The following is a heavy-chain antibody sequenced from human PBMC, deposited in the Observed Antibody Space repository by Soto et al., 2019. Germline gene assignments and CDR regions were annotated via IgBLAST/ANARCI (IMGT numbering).Heavy chain of an antibody. J-gene: IGHJ6*02. CDR2: ISGSGGST. D-gene: IGHD3-10*01. CDR1: GFTFSPYA. Sequence: PGGSLRLSCAASGFTFSPYAMSWVRQAPGKGLEWVSSISGSGGSTNYADSVKGRLTVSRDNSKRTLSLQMNSLREEDTAIYYCAKGLRRLLRTQYYYGLDVWGRGTTVTVSS. CDR3: AKGLRRLLRTQYYYGLDV. V-gene: IGHV3-23*01.